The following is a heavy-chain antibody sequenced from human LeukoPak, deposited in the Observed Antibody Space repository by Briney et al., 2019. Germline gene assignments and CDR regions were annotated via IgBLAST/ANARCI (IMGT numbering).Heavy chain of an antibody. CDR3: ARDVQSATYYYYYMDV. CDR2: IYTSGST. CDR1: GSSISSYY. Sequence: SETLSLTCTVSGSSISSYYWSWIRQPAGKGLEWIGRIYTSGSTNYNPSLKSRVTMSVDASKNQFSLKLSSVTAADTAVYYCARDVQSATYYYYYMDVWGKGTTVTVTS. V-gene: IGHV4-4*07. J-gene: IGHJ6*03.